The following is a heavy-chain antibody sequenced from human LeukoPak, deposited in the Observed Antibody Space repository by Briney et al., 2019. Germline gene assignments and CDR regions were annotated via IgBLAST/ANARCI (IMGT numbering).Heavy chain of an antibody. CDR2: IIPIFGIA. CDR3: ARGAAAAGYYYYYGMDV. Sequence: GASVKVSCKASGGTFSSYAISWVRQAPGQGLEWMGRIIPIFGIANYAQKFQDRVTITADKSTSTAYMELSSLRSEDTAVYYCARGAAAAGYYYYYGMDVWGQGTTVTVSS. V-gene: IGHV1-69*04. J-gene: IGHJ6*02. D-gene: IGHD6-13*01. CDR1: GGTFSSYA.